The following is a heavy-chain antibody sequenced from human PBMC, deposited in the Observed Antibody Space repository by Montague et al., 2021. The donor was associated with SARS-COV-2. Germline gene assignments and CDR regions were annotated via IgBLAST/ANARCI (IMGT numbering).Heavy chain of an antibody. Sequence: SETLSLTCTVSGGSTSSYYWSWIRQPPGKGLEWIGYISYSGSTNYNPSLKSRVTMSVDTSKNHFSLKLNSVTAADTAVYYCARDGCSGGSCYYNLFDPWGQGTLVAVSS. J-gene: IGHJ5*02. CDR3: ARDGCSGGSCYYNLFDP. CDR1: GGSTSSYY. V-gene: IGHV4-59*01. D-gene: IGHD2-15*01. CDR2: ISYSGST.